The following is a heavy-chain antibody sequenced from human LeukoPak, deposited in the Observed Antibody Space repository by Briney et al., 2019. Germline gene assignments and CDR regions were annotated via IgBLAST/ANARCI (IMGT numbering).Heavy chain of an antibody. CDR2: IYYSGST. CDR1: GGSISSYY. V-gene: IGHV4-59*01. D-gene: IGHD1-26*01. CDR3: ASMRGSYLGAFDI. Sequence: PSETLSLTCTVSGGSISSYYWSWIRQPPGKGLEWIGYIYYSGSTNYNPSLKSRVTISVDTSKNQFSLKLSSVTAADTAVYYCASMRGSYLGAFDIWGQGTMVTVSS. J-gene: IGHJ3*02.